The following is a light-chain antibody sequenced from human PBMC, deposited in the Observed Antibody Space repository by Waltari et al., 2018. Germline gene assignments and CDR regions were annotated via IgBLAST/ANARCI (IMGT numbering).Light chain of an antibody. CDR3: QQYGSSPPYT. CDR1: QSVNSNY. Sequence: ELVLTQSPGTLSLSPGERATLSCRASQSVNSNYLAWYQQKPGQAPRLLIYGASSRATGIPDRFSGSGSGTDFIFTISRLEPEDFAVYYCQQYGSSPPYTFGQGTKVDI. V-gene: IGKV3-20*01. CDR2: GAS. J-gene: IGKJ2*01.